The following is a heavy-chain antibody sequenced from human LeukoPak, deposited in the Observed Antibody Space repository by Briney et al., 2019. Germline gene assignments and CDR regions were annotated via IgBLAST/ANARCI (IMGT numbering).Heavy chain of an antibody. CDR2: INHSGST. Sequence: SETLSLTCAVYGGSFSGYYWSWIRQPPGKGLEWIGEINHSGSTNYNPSLKSRVTISVDTSKNQFSLKLSSATAADTAVYYCARAGWATVTKGSWFDPWGQGTLVTVSS. D-gene: IGHD4-17*01. J-gene: IGHJ5*02. V-gene: IGHV4-34*01. CDR1: GGSFSGYY. CDR3: ARAGWATVTKGSWFDP.